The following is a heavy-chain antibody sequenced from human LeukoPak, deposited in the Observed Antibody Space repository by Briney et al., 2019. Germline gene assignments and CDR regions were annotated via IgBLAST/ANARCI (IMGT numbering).Heavy chain of an antibody. CDR2: INHSGST. J-gene: IGHJ4*02. CDR1: GGSFSGYY. V-gene: IGHV4-34*01. D-gene: IGHD2-8*01. CDR3: ARRLMGLYFFQYYFDY. Sequence: SETLSLTCAVYGGSFSGYYWSWIRQPPGKGLEWIGEINHSGSTNYNPSLKSRVTISIDTSKNQFSLKLSSVTAADTAVYYCARRLMGLYFFQYYFDYWGQGTLVTVSS.